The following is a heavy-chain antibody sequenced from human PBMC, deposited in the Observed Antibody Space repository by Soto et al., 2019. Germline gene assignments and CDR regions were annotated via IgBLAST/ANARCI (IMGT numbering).Heavy chain of an antibody. CDR2: IYHSGST. CDR3: ARGKGDVDTYGIDV. J-gene: IGHJ6*02. CDR1: GYSISSGYY. D-gene: IGHD5-12*01. Sequence: SETLSLTCAVSGYSISSGYYWGWIRQPPGKGLEWIGSIYHSGSTYYNPSLKSRVTISVDTSKNQFSLKLSSVTAADTAVYYCARGKGDVDTYGIDVWGQGPTVTVSS. V-gene: IGHV4-38-2*01.